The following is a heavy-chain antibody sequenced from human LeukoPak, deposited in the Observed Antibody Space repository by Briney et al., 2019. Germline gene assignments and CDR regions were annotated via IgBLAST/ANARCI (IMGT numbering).Heavy chain of an antibody. J-gene: IGHJ4*02. V-gene: IGHV1-2*06. D-gene: IGHD6-19*01. Sequence: ASVKVSCKASGYTFIDYYFNWVRQAPGQGPEWMGRINVKSGATDYAQKFQGRVTVTRDTSISTAYMELSSLRPDDTAVYYCARVGRESSTGWLDYWGQGTLVTVSS. CDR1: GYTFIDYY. CDR2: INVKSGAT. CDR3: ARVGRESSTGWLDY.